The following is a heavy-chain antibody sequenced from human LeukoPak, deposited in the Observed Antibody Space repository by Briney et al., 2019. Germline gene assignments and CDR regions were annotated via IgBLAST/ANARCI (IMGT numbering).Heavy chain of an antibody. Sequence: GESLKISCKGSGYSFTSYWIGWFRQVPGKGLEWMGIIYPGDSDTAYSPSFQGQVTVSADKSIATAYLQWSSLKASDTAMYYCARRVRYSYGSYFDYWGQGTLVTVSS. CDR1: GYSFTSYW. J-gene: IGHJ4*02. V-gene: IGHV5-51*01. D-gene: IGHD5-18*01. CDR3: ARRVRYSYGSYFDY. CDR2: IYPGDSDT.